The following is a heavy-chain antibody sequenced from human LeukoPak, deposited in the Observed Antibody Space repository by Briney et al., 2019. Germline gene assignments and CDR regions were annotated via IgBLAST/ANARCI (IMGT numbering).Heavy chain of an antibody. Sequence: GGSLRLSCAASGFTFSSYEMNWVRQAPGKGLEWVSYISSSGSTIYYADSVKGRFTISRDNSKNTLYLQMGSLRAEDMAVYYCARDRYCSSTSCYADILTGHISSGAFDIWGQGTMVTVSS. CDR3: ARDRYCSSTSCYADILTGHISSGAFDI. CDR1: GFTFSSYE. J-gene: IGHJ3*02. D-gene: IGHD2-2*01. V-gene: IGHV3-48*03. CDR2: ISSSGSTI.